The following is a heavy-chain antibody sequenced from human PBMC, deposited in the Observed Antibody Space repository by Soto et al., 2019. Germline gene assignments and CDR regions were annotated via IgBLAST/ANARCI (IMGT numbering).Heavy chain of an antibody. D-gene: IGHD4-17*01. V-gene: IGHV1-2*02. Sequence: GASVKVSCKASGYTFTGYYMHWVRQAPGQGLEWMGWINPNSGGTNYAQKFQGRVTMTRDTSISTAYMELSRLRSDDTAVYYCATFGDPPYYYYGMDVWGQGTTVTVSS. J-gene: IGHJ6*02. CDR2: INPNSGGT. CDR1: GYTFTGYY. CDR3: ATFGDPPYYYYGMDV.